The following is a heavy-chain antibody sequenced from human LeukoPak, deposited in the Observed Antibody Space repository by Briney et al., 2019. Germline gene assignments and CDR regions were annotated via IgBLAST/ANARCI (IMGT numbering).Heavy chain of an antibody. CDR3: ARASKWGSITFDY. CDR1: GFTFSSYS. D-gene: IGHD7-27*01. Sequence: GGSLRLSCAASGFTFSSYSMNWVRQAPGQGLEWVSSISSSSSYIYYADSVKGRFTISRDNAKNSLYLQMNSLRAEDTAVYYCARASKWGSITFDYWGQGTLVTVSS. V-gene: IGHV3-21*01. CDR2: ISSSSSYI. J-gene: IGHJ4*02.